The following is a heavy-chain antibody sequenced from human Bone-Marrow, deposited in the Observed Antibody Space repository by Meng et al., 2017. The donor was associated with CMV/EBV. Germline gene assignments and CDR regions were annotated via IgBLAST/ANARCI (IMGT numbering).Heavy chain of an antibody. J-gene: IGHJ6*02. D-gene: IGHD2-2*01. CDR3: ARDRGTSWVEYYYYYGMDV. CDR1: GFTFDDYG. V-gene: IGHV3-74*01. CDR2: INSDGSST. Sequence: GGSLRLSCAASGFTFDDYGMSWVRQAPGKGLVWVSRINSDGSSTSYADSVKGRFTISRDNAKNTLYLQMNSLRAEDTAVYYCARDRGTSWVEYYYYYGMDVWGQGTTVTVSS.